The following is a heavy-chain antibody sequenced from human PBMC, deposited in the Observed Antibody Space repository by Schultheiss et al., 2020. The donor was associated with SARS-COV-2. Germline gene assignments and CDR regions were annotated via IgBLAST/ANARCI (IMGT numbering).Heavy chain of an antibody. CDR1: GGTFSSYA. Sequence: SVKVSCKASGGTFSSYAISWVRQAPGQGLEWMGRIIPILGIANYAQKFQGRVTITADKSTSTAYMELSSLRSEDTAVYYCARDPTPPYDFWSGYFGGSNYYYYGMDVWGQGTTVTVSS. CDR3: ARDPTPPYDFWSGYFGGSNYYYYGMDV. D-gene: IGHD3-3*01. J-gene: IGHJ6*02. V-gene: IGHV1-69*04. CDR2: IIPILGIA.